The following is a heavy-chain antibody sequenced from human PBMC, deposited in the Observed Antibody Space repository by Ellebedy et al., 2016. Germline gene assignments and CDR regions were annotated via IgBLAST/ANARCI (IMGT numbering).Heavy chain of an antibody. V-gene: IGHV3-21*01. CDR1: GFTFSSYS. Sequence: GGSLRLSCAASGFTFSSYSMNWVRQAPGKGLEWVSSISSSSSYIYYADSVKGRFTISRDNAKNSLYLQMNSLRAEDTAVYYCARDPFYYYDSSGYYYGVEYFQHWGQGTLVTVSS. CDR2: ISSSSSYI. J-gene: IGHJ1*01. D-gene: IGHD3-22*01. CDR3: ARDPFYYYDSSGYYYGVEYFQH.